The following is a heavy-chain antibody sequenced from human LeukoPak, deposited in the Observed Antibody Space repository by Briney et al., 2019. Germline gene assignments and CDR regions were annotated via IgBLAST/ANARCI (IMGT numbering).Heavy chain of an antibody. J-gene: IGHJ6*02. Sequence: GASVKVSCKASGYTFTSYGISWVRQAPGQGLEWMGWISAYNGNTNYAQKLQGSVTMTTDTSTSTAYMELRSLRSDDTAVYYCARWGYSGYDLDYYYGMDVWGQGTTVTVSS. CDR3: ARWGYSGYDLDYYYGMDV. CDR2: ISAYNGNT. CDR1: GYTFTSYG. D-gene: IGHD5-12*01. V-gene: IGHV1-18*01.